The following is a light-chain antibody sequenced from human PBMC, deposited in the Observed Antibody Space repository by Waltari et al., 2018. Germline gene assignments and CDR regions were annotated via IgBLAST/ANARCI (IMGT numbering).Light chain of an antibody. CDR1: QSVSSH. Sequence: EVVLTQSPATLSLSPGERATLSCRASQSVSSHLAWYQQKPGQGPRLLIYDASNRATGIPARFSGSGSGTDFTLTISSLEPEDFAVYYCQQRSNWPLTFGGGTKVEIK. J-gene: IGKJ4*01. CDR2: DAS. V-gene: IGKV3-11*01. CDR3: QQRSNWPLT.